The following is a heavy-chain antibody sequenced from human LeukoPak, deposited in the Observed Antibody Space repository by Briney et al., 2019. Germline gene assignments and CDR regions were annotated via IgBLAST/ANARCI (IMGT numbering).Heavy chain of an antibody. D-gene: IGHD3-3*01. J-gene: IGHJ4*02. CDR2: IYHTGST. CDR3: ARHDFWSGYYPMINFDY. CDR1: GDSIRNYY. V-gene: IGHV4-59*08. Sequence: PSETLSLTCTVSGDSIRNYYWSWIRQPPGKGLEWLGYIYHTGSTPSNPSLESRVTISVDTSKNQFSLRLSSVTAADTAVYYCARHDFWSGYYPMINFDYWGQGTLVTVAT.